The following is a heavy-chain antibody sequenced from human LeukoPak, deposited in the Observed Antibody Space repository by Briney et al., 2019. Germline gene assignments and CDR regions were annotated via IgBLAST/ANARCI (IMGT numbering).Heavy chain of an antibody. J-gene: IGHJ5*02. V-gene: IGHV3-11*04. CDR2: ISSSGSTI. D-gene: IGHD1-26*01. CDR3: ARDPVGATTVNWFDP. CDR1: GFTVSDYY. Sequence: PGGSLRLSCAASGFTVSDYYMSWIRQAPGKGLEWDSYISSSGSTIYYADSVKGRFTISRDNAKNSLYLQMNSLRAEDTAVYYCARDPVGATTVNWFDPWGQGTLVTVSS.